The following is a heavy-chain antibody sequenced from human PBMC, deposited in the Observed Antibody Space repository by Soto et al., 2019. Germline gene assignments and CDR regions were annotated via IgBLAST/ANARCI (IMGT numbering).Heavy chain of an antibody. CDR3: ATDLPTEGDGEFEY. V-gene: IGHV3-15*01. D-gene: IGHD1-26*01. Sequence: GGSLRLSCVASGFTFKTAWMAWVRQAPGKGLEWVGHVTTGGPTHYAAPVKGEFTISRDDSKSTAYLQMNSLKAEDTAVYYCATDLPTEGDGEFEYWGQGTQVTVSP. J-gene: IGHJ4*02. CDR1: GFTFKTAW. CDR2: VTTGGPT.